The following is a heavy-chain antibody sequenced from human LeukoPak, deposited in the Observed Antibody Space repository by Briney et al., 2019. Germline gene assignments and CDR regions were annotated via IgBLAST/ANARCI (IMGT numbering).Heavy chain of an antibody. J-gene: IGHJ4*02. V-gene: IGHV1-69*05. Sequence: ASVTVSCKASGGTFSSYAISWVRQAPGQGLEWMGGIIPIFGTANYAQKFQGRVTITTDESTSTAYMELSGLRSEDTAVYYCARQGFHYDFWSGYFYFDYWGQGTLVTVSS. CDR3: ARQGFHYDFWSGYFYFDY. CDR1: GGTFSSYA. D-gene: IGHD3-3*01. CDR2: IIPIFGTA.